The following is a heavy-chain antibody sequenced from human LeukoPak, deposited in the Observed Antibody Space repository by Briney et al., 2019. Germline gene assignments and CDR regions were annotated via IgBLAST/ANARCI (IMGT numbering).Heavy chain of an antibody. D-gene: IGHD3-3*01. CDR1: GYTFTSYG. CDR3: AREGFTISPYYYMDV. CDR2: ISAYNGNT. J-gene: IGHJ6*03. V-gene: IGHV1-18*01. Sequence: ASVKVSRKASGYTFTSYGISWVRQAPGQGLEWMGWISAYNGNTNYAQKLQGRVTMTTDTSTSTAYMELRGLRSDDTAVYYCAREGFTISPYYYMDVWGKGTTVTVSS.